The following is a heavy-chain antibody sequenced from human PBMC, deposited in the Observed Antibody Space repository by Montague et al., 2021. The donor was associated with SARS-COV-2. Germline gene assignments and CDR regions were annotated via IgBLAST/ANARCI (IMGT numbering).Heavy chain of an antibody. CDR3: VRHGYGAVFLNDY. CDR2: VHYSGSI. CDR1: GGSINSDSYY. J-gene: IGHJ4*02. D-gene: IGHD5-18*01. V-gene: IGHV4-39*01. Sequence: SETLSLTCSVSGGSINSDSYYWGWIRQPPGKTLEWVGSVHYSGSIYYNPSLKSRVAISVDPSKNQFSLNVSSVTAADTAVYYCVRHGYGAVFLNDYWGQGTLVTVSS.